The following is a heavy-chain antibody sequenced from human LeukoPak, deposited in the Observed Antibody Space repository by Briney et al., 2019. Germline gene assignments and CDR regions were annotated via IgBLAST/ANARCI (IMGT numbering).Heavy chain of an antibody. Sequence: GESLKISCKGSGYSFTSYWIGWVRQMPGKGLEWMGIIYPGDSDTRYSPSFQGQVTISVDKSITTAYLQWSSLKASDTAMYYCARPRGYSGYDYWYFDLWGRGTLVTVSS. CDR1: GYSFTSYW. CDR2: IYPGDSDT. V-gene: IGHV5-51*01. J-gene: IGHJ2*01. CDR3: ARPRGYSGYDYWYFDL. D-gene: IGHD5-12*01.